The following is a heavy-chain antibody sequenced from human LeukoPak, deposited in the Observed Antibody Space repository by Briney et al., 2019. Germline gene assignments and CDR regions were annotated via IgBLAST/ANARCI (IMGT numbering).Heavy chain of an antibody. V-gene: IGHV3-9*01. CDR1: GFTFDDYA. J-gene: IGHJ4*02. CDR2: ISWNSGSI. Sequence: GGSLRLSCAASGFTFDDYAMHWVRQAPGKGLEWVSGISWNSGSIGYADSVKGRFTISRDNAKNSLYLQMNSLRAEDTAVYYCARDGYGTNSADSWGQGTLVTVSS. D-gene: IGHD4-23*01. CDR3: ARDGYGTNSADS.